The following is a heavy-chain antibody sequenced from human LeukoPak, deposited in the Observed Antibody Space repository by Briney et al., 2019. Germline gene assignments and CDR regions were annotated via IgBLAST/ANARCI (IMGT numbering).Heavy chain of an antibody. Sequence: GGSLRLSCAASGFTFSSYSMNWVRQAPGKGLEWVAVISYDGSNKYYADSVKGRFTISRDNSKNTLYLQMNSLRAEDTAVYYCAKDRGGYFDYWGQGTLVTVSS. V-gene: IGHV3-30*18. CDR3: AKDRGGYFDY. D-gene: IGHD3-10*01. J-gene: IGHJ4*02. CDR2: ISYDGSNK. CDR1: GFTFSSYS.